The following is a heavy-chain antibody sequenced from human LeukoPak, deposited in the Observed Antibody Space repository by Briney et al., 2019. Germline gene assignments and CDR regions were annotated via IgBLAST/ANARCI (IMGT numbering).Heavy chain of an antibody. V-gene: IGHV3-48*01. CDR1: GFTFSSYS. CDR3: ARGSYRTGTRAFDY. J-gene: IGHJ4*02. D-gene: IGHD1-7*01. Sequence: GGSLRLSCAASGFTFSSYSMTWVRQAPGKGLEWVSYISSSSSTIYYADSVKGRFTISRDNAKNSLYLQMNSLRAEDTAVYYCARGSYRTGTRAFDYWGQGTLVTVSS. CDR2: ISSSSSTI.